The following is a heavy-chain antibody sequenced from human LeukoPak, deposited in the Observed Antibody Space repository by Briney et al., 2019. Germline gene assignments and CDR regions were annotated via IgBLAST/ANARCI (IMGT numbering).Heavy chain of an antibody. D-gene: IGHD6-19*01. CDR3: ARHKYSSGWPPEGAFDI. Sequence: SETLSLTCTVSGASISSTTYYWGWIRQPPRKGLEWIASIYYSGSTYYNPSLKSRVTISVDTSKNQFSLKLSSVTAADTAVYYWARHKYSSGWPPEGAFDIWRQGTMVTVSS. CDR1: GASISSTTYY. V-gene: IGHV4-39*01. J-gene: IGHJ3*02. CDR2: IYYSGST.